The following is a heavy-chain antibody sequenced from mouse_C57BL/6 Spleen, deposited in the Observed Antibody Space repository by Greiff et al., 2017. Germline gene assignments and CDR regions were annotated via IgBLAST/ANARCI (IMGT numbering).Heavy chain of an antibody. V-gene: IGHV7-3*01. J-gene: IGHJ3*01. CDR3: ARYRGNYGFAY. CDR2: IRNKANGYTT. D-gene: IGHD2-1*01. Sequence: EVKLVESGGGLVQPGGSLSLSCAASGFTFTDYYMSWVRQTPGKALEWVGFIRNKANGYTTEYSASVKGLFTISYDNSQSILYLQMNALVAEDSATYYCARYRGNYGFAYWGQGTLVTVSA. CDR1: GFTFTDYY.